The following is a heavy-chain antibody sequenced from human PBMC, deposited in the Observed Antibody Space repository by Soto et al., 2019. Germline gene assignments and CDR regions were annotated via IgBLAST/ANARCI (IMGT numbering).Heavy chain of an antibody. V-gene: IGHV4-34*01. J-gene: IGHJ5*02. D-gene: IGHD6-13*01. Sequence: SETLSLTCAVYGGSFSGYYWSWIRQPPGKGLEWIGEINHSGSTNYNPSLKSRVTISVDTSKNQFSLKLSSVTAADTAVYYCARGPGTYSSSWYNWFDPWGQGTLVTVSS. CDR2: INHSGST. CDR1: GGSFSGYY. CDR3: ARGPGTYSSSWYNWFDP.